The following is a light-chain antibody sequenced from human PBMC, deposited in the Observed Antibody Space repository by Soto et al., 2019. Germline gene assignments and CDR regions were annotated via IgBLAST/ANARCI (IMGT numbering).Light chain of an antibody. CDR3: QQYGSAPNA. CDR1: QSVSNNY. V-gene: IGKV3-20*01. J-gene: IGKJ5*01. CDR2: GAS. Sequence: EIVLTQSPVTLSLSPGERATLSCRASQSVSNNYLAWYQQKPGQAPRLLIYGASNRATGIPDRFSGSGSGTDFTLTISRLEPEDFAVYYCQQYGSAPNAFGQGTRLEIK.